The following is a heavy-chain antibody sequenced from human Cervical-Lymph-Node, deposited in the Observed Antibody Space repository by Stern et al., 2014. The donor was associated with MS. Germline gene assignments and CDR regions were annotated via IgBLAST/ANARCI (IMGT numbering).Heavy chain of an antibody. CDR1: GGTFSSYA. CDR2: IIPIFGTA. CDR3: ARDSVAARSYYYYGMDV. J-gene: IGHJ6*02. D-gene: IGHD6-6*01. Sequence: VQLEESGAEVKKPGSSVKVSCKASGGTFSSYAISWVRQAPGQGLEWMGGIIPIFGTANYAQKFQGRATITADESTSTAYMELSSLRSEDTAVYYCARDSVAARSYYYYGMDVWGQGTTVTVSS. V-gene: IGHV1-69*01.